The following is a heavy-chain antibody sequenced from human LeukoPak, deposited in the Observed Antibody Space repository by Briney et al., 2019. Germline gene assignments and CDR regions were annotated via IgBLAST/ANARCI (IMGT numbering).Heavy chain of an antibody. V-gene: IGHV4-4*07. J-gene: IGHJ4*02. CDR1: GGSISSYY. D-gene: IGHD3-3*01. CDR3: ARHSGYDFWSGYTSSHFDY. Sequence: SETLSLTCTVSGGSISSYYWTWIRQSAGKGLEWIGRINTSGSTNYNPSLKSRVTISVDTSKNQFSLKLSSVTAADTAVYYCARHSGYDFWSGYTSSHFDYWGQGTLVTVSS. CDR2: INTSGST.